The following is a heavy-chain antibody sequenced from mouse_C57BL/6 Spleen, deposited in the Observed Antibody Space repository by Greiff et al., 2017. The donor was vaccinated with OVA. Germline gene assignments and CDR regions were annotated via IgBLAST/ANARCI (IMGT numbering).Heavy chain of an antibody. CDR2: IYPGDGDT. CDR1: GYAFSSSW. CDR3: ARGYYGKGFDY. Sequence: QVQLKQSGPELVKPGASVKISCKASGYAFSSSWMNWVKQRPGKGLEWIGRIYPGDGDTNYNGKFKGKATLTADKSSSTAYMQLSSLTSEDSAVYFCARGYYGKGFDYWGQGTTLTVSS. V-gene: IGHV1-82*01. J-gene: IGHJ2*01. D-gene: IGHD1-1*01.